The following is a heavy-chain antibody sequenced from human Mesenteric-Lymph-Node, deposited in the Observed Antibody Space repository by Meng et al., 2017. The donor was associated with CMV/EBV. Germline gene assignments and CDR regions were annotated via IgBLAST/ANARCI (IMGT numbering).Heavy chain of an antibody. CDR3: ARDSPPSYCSDGTCYSYFSYGMDV. CDR2: IYYSGDT. D-gene: IGHD2-15*01. V-gene: IGHV4-59*01. J-gene: IGHJ6*02. CDR1: GGSINSYY. Sequence: SETLSLTCTVSGGSINSYYWTWIRQPPGKGLEWIGYIYYSGDTNYKSSLESRVTISVDTSKNQFSLQLSSVTAADTAVYYCARDSPPSYCSDGTCYSYFSYGMDVWGQGTTVTVSS.